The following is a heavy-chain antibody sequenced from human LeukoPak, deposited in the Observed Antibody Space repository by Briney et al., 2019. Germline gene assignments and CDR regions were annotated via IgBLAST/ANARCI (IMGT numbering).Heavy chain of an antibody. CDR2: IYYSATT. CDR1: GGSISSYY. V-gene: IGHV4-59*05. CDR3: ARSSGYLFDP. J-gene: IGHJ5*02. D-gene: IGHD3-22*01. Sequence: SETLSLTCTVSGGSISSYYWSWIRQPPGKGLEWIGSIYYSATTYYNPSLKSRVSISVDTSKNQFSLKLSSVSAADTAVYYCARSSGYLFDPWGQGILVTVSS.